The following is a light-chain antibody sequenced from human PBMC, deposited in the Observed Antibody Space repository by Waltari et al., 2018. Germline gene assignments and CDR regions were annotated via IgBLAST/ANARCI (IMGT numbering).Light chain of an antibody. CDR2: WAS. V-gene: IGKV4-1*01. CDR3: QQYYSSVT. CDR1: QTVLYSSNNKNY. J-gene: IGKJ4*01. Sequence: DIVMTQSPDSLAVSLAERAAINCKSSQTVLYSSNNKNYVAWYQQKPGQPPKLLIYWASTLEAGVPDRFSGSGSGTHFTLTISSLQAEDVAVYYCQQYYSSVTFGGGTKVEIK.